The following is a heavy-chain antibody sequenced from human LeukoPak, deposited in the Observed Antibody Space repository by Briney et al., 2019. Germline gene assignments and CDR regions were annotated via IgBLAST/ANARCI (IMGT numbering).Heavy chain of an antibody. CDR1: GYTFTSYG. J-gene: IGHJ5*02. Sequence: ASVKVSCKASGYTFTSYGISWVRQAPGQRLEWMGWINAGNGNTKYSQKFQGRVTITRDTSASTAYMELSSLRSEDMAVYYCARGYSSGWSEGDWFDPRGQGTLVTVSS. CDR2: INAGNGNT. CDR3: ARGYSSGWSEGDWFDP. D-gene: IGHD6-19*01. V-gene: IGHV1-3*01.